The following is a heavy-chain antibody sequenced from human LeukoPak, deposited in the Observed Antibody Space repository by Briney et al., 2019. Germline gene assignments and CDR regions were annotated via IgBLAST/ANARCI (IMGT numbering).Heavy chain of an antibody. CDR3: ARDHDILTRYFDY. CDR1: GFTFSSYG. D-gene: IGHD3-9*01. Sequence: GGSLRLSCAASGFTFSSYGMHWVRQAPGKGLEWVAFIRYDGSNKYYADSVKGRFTISRDNSNNRLYLQMNSLRSEDTAVYYCARDHDILTRYFDYWGQGTLVTVSS. V-gene: IGHV3-30*02. J-gene: IGHJ4*02. CDR2: IRYDGSNK.